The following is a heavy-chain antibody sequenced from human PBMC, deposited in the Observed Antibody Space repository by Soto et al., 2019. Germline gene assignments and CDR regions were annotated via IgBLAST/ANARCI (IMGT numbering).Heavy chain of an antibody. CDR1: GYTLTELS. V-gene: IGHV1-24*01. CDR3: ATGSGSYFLAWFDP. D-gene: IGHD1-26*01. CDR2: FDPEDGET. Sequence: QVQLVQSGAEVKKPGASVKVSCKVSGYTLTELSIHWVRQAPGKGLEWMGGFDPEDGETVYAQKFQGRVTMTEDTSTDTAYMELSSLSSDDTAVYYCATGSGSYFLAWFDPWGQGTLVTVSS. J-gene: IGHJ5*02.